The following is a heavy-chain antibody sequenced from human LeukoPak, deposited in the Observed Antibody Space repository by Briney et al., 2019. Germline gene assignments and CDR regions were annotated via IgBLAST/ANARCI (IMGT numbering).Heavy chain of an antibody. J-gene: IGHJ4*02. CDR2: IWYDGSNK. D-gene: IGHD6-13*01. V-gene: IGHV3-33*01. CDR3: ARDGKQQLVLGYFDY. Sequence: GGSLRLSCAASGFTFGSYGMHWVRQAPGKGLEWVAVIWYDGSNKYYADSVKGRFTISRDNSKNTLYLQMNSLRAEDTAVYYCARDGKQQLVLGYFDYWGQGTLVTVSS. CDR1: GFTFGSYG.